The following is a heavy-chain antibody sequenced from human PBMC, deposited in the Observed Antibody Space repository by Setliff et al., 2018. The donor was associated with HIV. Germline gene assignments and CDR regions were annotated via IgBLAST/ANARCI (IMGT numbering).Heavy chain of an antibody. Sequence: ASVKVSCKASGYTFTSYGISWVRQAPGQGLEWIGWINPHSGGTKYAQKFQGRVTMTRDTSISAAYMELSRLRSDDTAVYYCARVDCSSTRCYAFDIWGQGTMVTV. V-gene: IGHV1-2*02. CDR2: INPHSGGT. D-gene: IGHD2-2*01. J-gene: IGHJ3*02. CDR1: GYTFTSYG. CDR3: ARVDCSSTRCYAFDI.